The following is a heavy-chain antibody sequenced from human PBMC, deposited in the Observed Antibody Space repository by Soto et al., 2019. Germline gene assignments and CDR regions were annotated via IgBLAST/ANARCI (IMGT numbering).Heavy chain of an antibody. J-gene: IGHJ6*02. V-gene: IGHV3-48*03. D-gene: IGHD4-17*01. CDR3: ARSDYYYYGMDV. CDR2: IRSSGSTI. Sequence: PGGSLRLSCAASGFTFSNYEMNWVRQAPGKGLEWVSYIRSSGSTIYYADSVKGRFTISRDNAKNSLYLQINSLRAEETAVYYCARSDYYYYGMDVWGQGTTVTGLL. CDR1: GFTFSNYE.